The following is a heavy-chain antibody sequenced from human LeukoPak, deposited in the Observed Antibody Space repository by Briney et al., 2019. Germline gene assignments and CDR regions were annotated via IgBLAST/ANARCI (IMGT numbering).Heavy chain of an antibody. D-gene: IGHD3-10*01. J-gene: IGHJ4*02. V-gene: IGHV4-39*07. CDR3: ARYLRFGEFPFDY. Sequence: SSETLSLTCTVSGGSISSSSYYWGWIRQPPGKGLEWIGSIYYSGSTYYNPSLKSRVTISVDTSKNQFSLKLSSVTAADTAVYYCARYLRFGEFPFDYWGQGTLVTVSS. CDR1: GGSISSSSYY. CDR2: IYYSGST.